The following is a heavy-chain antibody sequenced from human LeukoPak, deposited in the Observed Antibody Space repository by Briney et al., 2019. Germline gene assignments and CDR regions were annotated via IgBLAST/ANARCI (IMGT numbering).Heavy chain of an antibody. CDR3: ARDDYGDD. CDR1: GGSISSYY. J-gene: IGHJ4*02. V-gene: IGHV4-59*01. Sequence: SETLSLTCTVSGGSISSYYWSWIRQPPGKGLEWIGYISYSGSTNYNPSLKSRVAISVDTSKNQFSLKLSSVTAADTAVYYCARDDYGDDWGQGTLVTVSS. CDR2: ISYSGST.